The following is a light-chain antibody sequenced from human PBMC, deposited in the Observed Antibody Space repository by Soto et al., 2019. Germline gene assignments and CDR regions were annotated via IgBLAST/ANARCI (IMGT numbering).Light chain of an antibody. V-gene: IGKV3-20*01. Sequence: ESVLTQSPGTLSSSPGERATLPCRASQSVSSSHLAWYQQKPGQAPRLLIYGASSRATGIPDRFSGSGSGTDFTLTISRLEPEDFAVYFCQQYGDSPMYTFGQGTKLEI. CDR3: QQYGDSPMYT. J-gene: IGKJ2*01. CDR1: QSVSSSH. CDR2: GAS.